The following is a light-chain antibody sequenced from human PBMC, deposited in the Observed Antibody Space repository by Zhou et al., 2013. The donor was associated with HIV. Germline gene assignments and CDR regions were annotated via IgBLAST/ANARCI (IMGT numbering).Light chain of an antibody. CDR1: QAISHY. Sequence: QMTQSPSTLSASVGDRVTITCRASQAISHYVAWYQQKPGEGPKSLMYGASSLESGVPSRFSGSVSGTEFNLTISSLQPEDLATYYCLQYNSYPLSFGQGTRLDIK. V-gene: IGKV1-16*01. CDR3: LQYNSYPLS. CDR2: GAS. J-gene: IGKJ5*01.